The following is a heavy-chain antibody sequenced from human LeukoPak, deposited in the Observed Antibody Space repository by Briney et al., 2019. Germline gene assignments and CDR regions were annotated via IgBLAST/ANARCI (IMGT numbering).Heavy chain of an antibody. V-gene: IGHV3-74*01. CDR1: GFSFSSFW. Sequence: GGSLRLSCAASGFSFSSFWMHWVRQVPGKGLLWVSGINSDGRTTGYADSVKGRFTISRDNAKNSLYLQMNSLRAEDTAVYYCARDSATLGLSLDYWGQGTLVTVSS. J-gene: IGHJ4*02. CDR3: ARDSATLGLSLDY. CDR2: INSDGRTT. D-gene: IGHD3-22*01.